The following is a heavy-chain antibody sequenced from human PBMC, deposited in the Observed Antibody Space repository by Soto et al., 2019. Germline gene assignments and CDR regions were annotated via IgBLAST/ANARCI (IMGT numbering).Heavy chain of an antibody. Sequence: QVQLVQSGAEVKKPGASVKVSCKASGYTFTSYGISWVRQAPGQGLEWMGWISAYNGNTNYAQKLQGRVTMTTDTSTSTADMELRSLRTDDTAVYYCASDRGSYALDYWGQGTLVPVSS. D-gene: IGHD1-26*01. CDR2: ISAYNGNT. V-gene: IGHV1-18*01. J-gene: IGHJ4*02. CDR1: GYTFTSYG. CDR3: ASDRGSYALDY.